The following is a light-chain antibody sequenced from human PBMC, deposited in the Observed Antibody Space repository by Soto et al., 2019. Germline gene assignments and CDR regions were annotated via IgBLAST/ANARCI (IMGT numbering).Light chain of an antibody. CDR1: QSVGVN. CDR2: YAS. Sequence: EVTMTQSPATLSVSPGERATLSCRASQSVGVNVAWYQQKPGQAPRLLIYYASARATGIPPRFDGSGSGTEFTLIINNLQSEDFAIYYCQQYNDWPPITFGQGTRLEIK. V-gene: IGKV3-15*01. J-gene: IGKJ5*01. CDR3: QQYNDWPPIT.